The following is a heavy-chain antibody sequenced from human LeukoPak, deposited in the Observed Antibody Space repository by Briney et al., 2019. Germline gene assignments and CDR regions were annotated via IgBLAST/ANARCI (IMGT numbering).Heavy chain of an antibody. Sequence: SETLSLTCSASGDSINSNYWSWMRQPPGKGLEWIGYIYYGGSTNYNPSLKSRVSMSVDTSKNQFSLNLSSVTAADTAVYHCARLLAGCPGGRCRAHFDYWGQGTLVTVSS. CDR1: GDSINSNY. CDR2: IYYGGST. J-gene: IGHJ4*02. D-gene: IGHD2-15*01. V-gene: IGHV4-59*01. CDR3: ARLLAGCPGGRCRAHFDY.